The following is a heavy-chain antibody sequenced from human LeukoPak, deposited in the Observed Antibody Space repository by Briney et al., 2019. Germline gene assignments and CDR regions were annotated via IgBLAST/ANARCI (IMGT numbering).Heavy chain of an antibody. Sequence: SETLSLTCTVSGASVSGSAYYWGWIRQPPGKGLEWIGNIYYSGSTYYNESLESRVTISTDTSKNQFSLKLSSVTAADTAVYYCARVIAAAGYDYWGQGTLVTVSS. V-gene: IGHV4-39*07. J-gene: IGHJ4*02. CDR3: ARVIAAAGYDY. D-gene: IGHD6-13*01. CDR2: IYYSGST. CDR1: GASVSGSAYY.